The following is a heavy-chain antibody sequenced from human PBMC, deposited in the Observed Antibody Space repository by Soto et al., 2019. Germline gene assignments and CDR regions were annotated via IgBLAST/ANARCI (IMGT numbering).Heavy chain of an antibody. CDR2: IYYSGST. V-gene: IGHV4-39*01. CDR1: GGSISSSSYY. CDR3: ASRSAAGNSRSVTPGDYYGMDV. Sequence: SETLSLTCTVSGGSISSSSYYWGWIRQPPGKGLEWIGSIYYSGSTYYNPSLKSRVTISVDTSKNQFSLKLSSVTAADTAVYYCASRSAAGNSRSVTPGDYYGMDVWGQGTTVTVSS. J-gene: IGHJ6*02. D-gene: IGHD6-13*01.